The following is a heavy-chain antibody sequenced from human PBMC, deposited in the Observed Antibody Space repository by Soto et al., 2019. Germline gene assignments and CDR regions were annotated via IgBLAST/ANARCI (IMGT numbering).Heavy chain of an antibody. D-gene: IGHD3-9*01. CDR1: GYSFTDYW. V-gene: IGHV5-51*01. J-gene: IGHJ4*02. Sequence: PGESLKISCNSSGYSFTDYWIGWVRQMPGKGLEWMGIIYPGDSDARYSPSFQGQVTNSVDTSINTAFLRWNSLTASDTAMYYCARQADYNILTGYFYYFDYWGQGSLVTVSS. CDR2: IYPGDSDA. CDR3: ARQADYNILTGYFYYFDY.